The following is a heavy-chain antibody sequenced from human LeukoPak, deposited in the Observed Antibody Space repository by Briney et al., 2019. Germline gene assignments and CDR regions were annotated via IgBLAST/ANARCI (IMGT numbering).Heavy chain of an antibody. Sequence: GGSLRLSCTASGFTLGAYAMSWVSQAPGKGMEWVAFIRADGNTKYYADSVKGRFTISRDNSENTLFLQMSSLGADETAVYYCATYVGYSSAWYLGYWGQGTLVTVSS. J-gene: IGHJ4*02. CDR1: GFTLGAYA. D-gene: IGHD6-19*01. CDR3: ATYVGYSSAWYLGY. CDR2: IRADGNTK. V-gene: IGHV3-30*02.